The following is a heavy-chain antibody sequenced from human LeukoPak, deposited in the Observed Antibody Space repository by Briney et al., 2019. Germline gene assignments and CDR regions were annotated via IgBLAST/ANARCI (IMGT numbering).Heavy chain of an antibody. CDR1: GFTFSDYS. CDR3: ARGAAAADH. J-gene: IGHJ4*02. Sequence: GGSLRLSCTASGFTFSDYSMNWVRQAPGKGLEWLSYISTSSSIVYYADSVKGRFTISRDNAKQSLYLQMNSLRDDDTGVYYCARGAAAADHWGQGTPVTVSS. D-gene: IGHD6-13*01. CDR2: ISTSSSIV. V-gene: IGHV3-48*02.